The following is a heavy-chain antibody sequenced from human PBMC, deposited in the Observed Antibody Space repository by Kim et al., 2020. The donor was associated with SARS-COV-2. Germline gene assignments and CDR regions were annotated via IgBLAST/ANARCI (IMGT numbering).Heavy chain of an antibody. J-gene: IGHJ3*02. D-gene: IGHD1-26*01. CDR2: INAGNGNT. V-gene: IGHV1-3*01. Sequence: ASVKVSCKASGYTFTSYAMHWVRQAPGQRLEWMGWINAGNGNTKYSQKFQGRVTITRDTSASTAYMELSSLRSEDTAVYYCARDLPQWEVLHAFDIWGQGTMVTVSS. CDR1: GYTFTSYA. CDR3: ARDLPQWEVLHAFDI.